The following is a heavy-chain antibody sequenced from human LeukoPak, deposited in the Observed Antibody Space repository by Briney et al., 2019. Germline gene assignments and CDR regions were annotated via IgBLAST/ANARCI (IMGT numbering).Heavy chain of an antibody. Sequence: PSETLSLTCAVYGGSFSGYYWSWIRQPPGKGLGWIGEINHSGSTNYNPSLKSRVTISVDTSKNQFSLKLSSVTAADTAVYYCARGKRDTAMVNENYFDYWGQRTLVTVSS. V-gene: IGHV4-34*01. CDR2: INHSGST. CDR3: ARGKRDTAMVNENYFDY. J-gene: IGHJ4*02. CDR1: GGSFSGYY. D-gene: IGHD5-18*01.